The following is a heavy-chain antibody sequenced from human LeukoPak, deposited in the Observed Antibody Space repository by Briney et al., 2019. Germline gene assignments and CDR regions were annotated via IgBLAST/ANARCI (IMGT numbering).Heavy chain of an antibody. CDR3: ARVSGGTGAAFDY. Sequence: GGSLRLSCAASGFTFSSYSMNWVRQAPGKGLEWVSSISRSGKYRHDADSGKGRFTISRDNAKSSLFLHMTNLRAEDTAVYYCARVSGGTGAAFDYWGRGTLLTVSS. CDR1: GFTFSSYS. V-gene: IGHV3-21*01. CDR2: ISRSGKYR. J-gene: IGHJ4*02. D-gene: IGHD1/OR15-1a*01.